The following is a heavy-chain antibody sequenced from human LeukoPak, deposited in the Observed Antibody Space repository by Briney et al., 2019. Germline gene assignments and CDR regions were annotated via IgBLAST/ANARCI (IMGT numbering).Heavy chain of an antibody. J-gene: IGHJ4*02. CDR1: GFTYSSYA. CDR3: APGGLWGTRLFDY. Sequence: GGSLRLSCAASGFTYSSYAMSWMRQAPGKGRERVPVISGSGGNTYYADSVKGRFTISRDNSKNTLYLQMNSLRAEDTAVYYCAPGGLWGTRLFDYWGQGTLVTVSS. V-gene: IGHV3-23*01. D-gene: IGHD4/OR15-4a*01. CDR2: ISGSGGNT.